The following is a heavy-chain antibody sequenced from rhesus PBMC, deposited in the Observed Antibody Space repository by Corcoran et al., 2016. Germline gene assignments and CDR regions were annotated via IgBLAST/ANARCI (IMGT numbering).Heavy chain of an antibody. J-gene: IGHJ4*01. CDR2: IGGRSGTT. Sequence: QVQLQESGPGLGKPSETLVLICSSAGDSIRDNYWNWVREPPGKGLWWIGYIGGRSGTTSYNPSLMSRVTISTDTSKNQLSLTLNSVTAADTVVYYCARSGVTATVYWGQGVLVTVSS. V-gene: IGHV4-165*02. CDR3: ARSGVTATVY. D-gene: IGHD5-36*01. CDR1: GDSIRDNY.